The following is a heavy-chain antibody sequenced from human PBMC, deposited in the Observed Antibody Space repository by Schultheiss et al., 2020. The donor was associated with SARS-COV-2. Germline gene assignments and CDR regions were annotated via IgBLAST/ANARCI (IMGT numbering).Heavy chain of an antibody. J-gene: IGHJ4*02. CDR3: ARDGTGYFDY. CDR1: GFTFRDYY. CDR2: ISYDGSNK. Sequence: GGSLRLSCAASGFTFRDYYMSWIRQAPGKGLEWVAVISYDGSNKYYADSVKGRFTISRDNSKNTLYLQMNSLRAEDTAVYYCARDGTGYFDYWGQGTLVTVSS. D-gene: IGHD6-13*01. V-gene: IGHV3-30*03.